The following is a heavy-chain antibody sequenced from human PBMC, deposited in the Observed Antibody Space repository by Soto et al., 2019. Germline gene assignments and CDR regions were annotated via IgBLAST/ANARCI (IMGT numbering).Heavy chain of an antibody. D-gene: IGHD5-12*01. CDR1: GFTFSSYS. CDR3: AKRGYDGDGLFDY. CDR2: ISSSSSYI. V-gene: IGHV3-21*01. Sequence: GSLRLSCAASGFTFSSYSMNWVRQAPGKGLEWVSSISSSSSYIYYGDSVKGRFTISRDNAKNSLYLQMNSLRADDTAVYYCAKRGYDGDGLFDYWGQGTLVTVPS. J-gene: IGHJ4*02.